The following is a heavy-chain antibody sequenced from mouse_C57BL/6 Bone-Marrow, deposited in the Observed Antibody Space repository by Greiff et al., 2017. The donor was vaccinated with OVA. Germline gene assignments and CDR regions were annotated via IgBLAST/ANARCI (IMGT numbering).Heavy chain of an antibody. CDR3: ARGEESYDY. CDR2: IDPSYSYT. Sequence: QVQLQQPGAELVRPGTSVKLSCKASGYTFTSYWMHWVKQRPGQGLEWIGVIDPSYSYTNYNQKFKGKATLTVDTSSSTAYMQLSSLTSEDSAVYYCARGEESYDYWGQGTTLTVSS. V-gene: IGHV1-59*01. CDR1: GYTFTSYW. J-gene: IGHJ2*01.